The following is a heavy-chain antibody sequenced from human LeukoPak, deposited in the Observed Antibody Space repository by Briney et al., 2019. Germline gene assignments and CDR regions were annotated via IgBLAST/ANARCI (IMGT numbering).Heavy chain of an antibody. D-gene: IGHD6-13*01. CDR2: INHSGST. J-gene: IGHJ2*01. Sequence: PSETLSLTCAVYGGSFSGYYWSWLRQPPGKGLEWLGEINHSGSTNYNPSLKSRVTISVDTSKNQFSLKLSSVTAADTAVYYCARGSRGIAAAGTHRPTYFDLWGRGTLVTVSS. CDR3: ARGSRGIAAAGTHRPTYFDL. CDR1: GGSFSGYY. V-gene: IGHV4-34*01.